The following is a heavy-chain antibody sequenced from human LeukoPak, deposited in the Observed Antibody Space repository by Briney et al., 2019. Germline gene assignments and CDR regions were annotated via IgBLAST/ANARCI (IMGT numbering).Heavy chain of an antibody. CDR3: ARDSEGYSYGNGFDY. CDR1: GYTFTSYG. Sequence: ASVKASCKASGYTFTSYGISWVRQAPGQGLEWMGWISAYNGNTNYAQKLQGRVTMTTDTSTSTAYLELRSLRSDDTAVYYCARDSEGYSYGNGFDYWGQGTLVTVSS. V-gene: IGHV1-18*01. J-gene: IGHJ4*02. D-gene: IGHD5-18*01. CDR2: ISAYNGNT.